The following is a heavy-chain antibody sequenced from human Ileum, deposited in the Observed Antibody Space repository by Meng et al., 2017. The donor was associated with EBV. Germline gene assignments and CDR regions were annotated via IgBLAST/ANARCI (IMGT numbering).Heavy chain of an antibody. Sequence: QVQTQRWGAGLLKPADILAISCPDYGGSFRANYGRWIRQAPGKRLKWIGEINESGSTNYNPSIKSRVTILMDTSKNQFSLKLTSVTAAYAAVYYCRNAFCSAAAGCSDYWGQGTLVTVSS. V-gene: IGHV4-34*01. CDR3: RNAFCSAAAGCSDY. J-gene: IGHJ4*02. D-gene: IGHD3-3*01. CDR2: INESGST. CDR1: GGSFRANY.